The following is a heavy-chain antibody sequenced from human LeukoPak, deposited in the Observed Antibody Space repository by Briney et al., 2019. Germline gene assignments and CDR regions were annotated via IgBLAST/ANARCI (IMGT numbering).Heavy chain of an antibody. Sequence: PGGSLRLSCAASGFTFSTYSMNWVRQAPGKGLEWVSYISSSRTTTFYTDSVKGRFTISRDNAKNSLYLQMNSLRVEDTAVYYCARGPYGDYDSCYGVDVWGQGTTVTVS. D-gene: IGHD4-17*01. CDR2: ISSSRTTT. V-gene: IGHV3-48*01. J-gene: IGHJ6*02. CDR1: GFTFSTYS. CDR3: ARGPYGDYDSCYGVDV.